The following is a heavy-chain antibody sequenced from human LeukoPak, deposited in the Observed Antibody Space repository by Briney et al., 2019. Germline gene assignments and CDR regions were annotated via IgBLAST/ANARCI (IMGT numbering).Heavy chain of an antibody. Sequence: SETLSLTCTVSGGSIRSTSHFWAWVRQPPGKGLEWIANIYNTGNTYYNPSLMSRVTISVDTSKNQFTLKVTSVTAADTAVFYCARVGGEGYCSSTSCHGAFDIWGQGTMVTVSS. CDR2: IYNTGNT. J-gene: IGHJ3*02. D-gene: IGHD2-2*01. V-gene: IGHV4-39*01. CDR1: GGSIRSTSHF. CDR3: ARVGGEGYCSSTSCHGAFDI.